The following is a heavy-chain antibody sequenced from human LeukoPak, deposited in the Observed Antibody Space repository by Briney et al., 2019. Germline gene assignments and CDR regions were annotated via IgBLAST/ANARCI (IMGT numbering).Heavy chain of an antibody. CDR2: IKKDVDEK. V-gene: IGHV3-7*01. J-gene: IGHJ4*02. D-gene: IGHD3-10*01. CDR3: ARGPPYGSQSDYFDY. CDR1: GFTFSSHW. Sequence: GGSLRLSCAASGFTFSSHWMTWIRQAPGKGLEWVASIKKDVDEKYYVDSVKGRFTISRDNAKNSLYLRMNSLRVEDTAVYYCARGPPYGSQSDYFDYWGQGTLVTVSS.